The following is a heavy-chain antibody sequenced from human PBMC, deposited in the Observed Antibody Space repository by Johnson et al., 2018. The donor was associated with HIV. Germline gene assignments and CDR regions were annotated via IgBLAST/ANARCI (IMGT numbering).Heavy chain of an antibody. D-gene: IGHD6-13*01. Sequence: QVQLVESGGGVVQPGRSLRLSCAASGFTFSSYAIHWVRQAPGKGLEWVAVISYDGSNKYYADSVKVRFTISRDNSKNTLYLQMNSLRAEDTAVYYCARDRWSSSWYRDAFDIWGQGTMVTVSS. V-gene: IGHV3-30-3*01. CDR1: GFTFSSYA. CDR3: ARDRWSSSWYRDAFDI. CDR2: ISYDGSNK. J-gene: IGHJ3*02.